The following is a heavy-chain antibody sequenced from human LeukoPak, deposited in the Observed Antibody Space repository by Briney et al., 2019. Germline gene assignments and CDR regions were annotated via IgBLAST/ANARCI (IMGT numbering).Heavy chain of an antibody. J-gene: IGHJ4*02. V-gene: IGHV3-48*04. D-gene: IGHD4-23*01. CDR3: ATLGGAYGGRFDY. CDR1: GFTFSPYS. CDR2: ISSGSSPL. Sequence: AGGSLRLSCAASGFTFSPYSMNWVRQAPGKGLEWVAYISSGSSPLYYADSVKGRFTISRDNAKNSLYLQMNSLRAEDTAVYYCATLGGAYGGRFDYWGQGTLVTVSS.